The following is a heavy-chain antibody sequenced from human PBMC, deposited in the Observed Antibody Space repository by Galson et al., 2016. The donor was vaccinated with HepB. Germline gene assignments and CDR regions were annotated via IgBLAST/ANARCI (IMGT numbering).Heavy chain of an antibody. D-gene: IGHD3-10*01. CDR3: ARYTPIVRGVVLGFDN. J-gene: IGHJ4*02. V-gene: IGHV4-59*01. CDR1: GGSISSYY. Sequence: SETLSLTCTVSGGSISSYYWSWIRQPPGKGLEWIGNIHSSGSTNYNPSLKSRVTISVDTSKNQFSLKLSSVTAADTAVYYCARYTPIVRGVVLGFDNWGQGTLVTVSS. CDR2: IHSSGST.